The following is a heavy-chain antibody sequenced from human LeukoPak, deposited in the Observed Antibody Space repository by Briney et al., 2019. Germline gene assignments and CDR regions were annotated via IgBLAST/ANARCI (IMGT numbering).Heavy chain of an antibody. CDR1: GFTVSSTY. Sequence: GGSLRLSCAASGFTVSSTYMSWVRQAPGKGLEWVSVIYSGGSTYYADSVKGRFTISRDNSKNTLYLQMNSLRAEDTAVYYCARVHFSSGYYLDYWGQGTLVTVSS. CDR2: IYSGGST. CDR3: ARVHFSSGYYLDY. D-gene: IGHD3-3*02. V-gene: IGHV3-66*02. J-gene: IGHJ4*02.